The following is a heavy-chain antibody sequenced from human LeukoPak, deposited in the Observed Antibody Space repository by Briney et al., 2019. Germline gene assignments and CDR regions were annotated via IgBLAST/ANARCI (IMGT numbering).Heavy chain of an antibody. J-gene: IGHJ3*02. CDR2: SYYGGRT. CDR1: GGSISSSRYF. CDR3: ARGDSSSWYRTFDI. Sequence: SETLSLTCTVSGGSISSSRYFWGWIRQPPGKGVEWIGSSYYGGRTYYKPSHESRVNISVDTSKNQFSLKLSSVTAADTAVYYCARGDSSSWYRTFDIWGKGTMVTVSS. D-gene: IGHD6-13*01. V-gene: IGHV4-39*01.